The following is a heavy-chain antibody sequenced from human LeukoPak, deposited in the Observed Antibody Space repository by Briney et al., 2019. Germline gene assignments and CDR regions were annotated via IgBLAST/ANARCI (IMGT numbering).Heavy chain of an antibody. D-gene: IGHD6-13*01. Sequence: PSETLSLTCTLSGGSIISGGYYCSWIRQHPGKGLEWIGYIYYSGSTYYNPSLKSRVTISVDTSKNQFSLKLSSVTAADTAVYYCARDSVEQLTWGQGTMVTVSS. CDR1: GGSIISGGYY. J-gene: IGHJ3*01. CDR2: IYYSGST. CDR3: ARDSVEQLT. V-gene: IGHV4-31*03.